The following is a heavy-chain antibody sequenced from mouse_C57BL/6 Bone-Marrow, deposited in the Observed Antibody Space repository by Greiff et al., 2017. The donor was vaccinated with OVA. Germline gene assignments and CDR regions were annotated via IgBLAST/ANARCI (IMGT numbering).Heavy chain of an antibody. CDR2: ISDGGSYT. V-gene: IGHV5-4*01. CDR1: GFTFSSYA. CDR3: ARDRLRDY. J-gene: IGHJ4*01. Sequence: DVMLVESGGGLVKPGGSLKLSCAASGFTFSSYAMSWVRQTPEKRLEWVATISDGGSYTYYPDNVKGRFTISKDNAKNNLYLQMSNLKSEDTAMYYCARDRLRDYWGKGTSVTVSS.